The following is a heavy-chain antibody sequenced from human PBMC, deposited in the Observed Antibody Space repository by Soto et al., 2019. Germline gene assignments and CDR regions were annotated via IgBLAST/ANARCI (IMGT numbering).Heavy chain of an antibody. CDR1: GGSFSGYY. CDR3: ARGSRITIFGVVPPGMDV. J-gene: IGHJ6*02. D-gene: IGHD3-3*01. Sequence: SETLSLTCAVYGGSFSGYYWSWIRQPPGKGLEWIGEINHSGSTNYNPSLKSRVTISVDTSKNQFSLKLSSVTAADTAVYYCARGSRITIFGVVPPGMDVWGQGTTVTVSS. CDR2: INHSGST. V-gene: IGHV4-34*01.